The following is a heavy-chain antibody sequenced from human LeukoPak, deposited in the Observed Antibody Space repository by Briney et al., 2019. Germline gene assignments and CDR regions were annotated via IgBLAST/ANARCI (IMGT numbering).Heavy chain of an antibody. V-gene: IGHV1-2*02. J-gene: IGHJ6*02. Sequence: ASVKVSCNASGYTFTGYYMHWVRQAPGQGLEWMGWINPNSGGTNYAQGFQGRVTMTRDTSISTAYMELSRLRSDDTAVYYCAREIAAAGTLLAYYYYGMDVWGQGTTVTVSS. CDR2: INPNSGGT. CDR3: AREIAAAGTLLAYYYYGMDV. D-gene: IGHD6-13*01. CDR1: GYTFTGYY.